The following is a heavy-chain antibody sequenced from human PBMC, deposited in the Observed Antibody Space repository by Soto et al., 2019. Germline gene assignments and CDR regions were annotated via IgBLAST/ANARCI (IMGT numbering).Heavy chain of an antibody. CDR3: AKGSRSSGPRGWFDP. CDR2: ISGSGGST. D-gene: IGHD6-19*01. Sequence: EVQLLESGGGLVQPGGSLRLSCPASGFTFSSYAMSCVRQAPGKGLEWVSAISGSGGSTYYADSVKGRFTISRDNSKNTLYLQMNSLRAEDTAVYYCAKGSRSSGPRGWFDPWGQGTLVTVSS. CDR1: GFTFSSYA. V-gene: IGHV3-23*01. J-gene: IGHJ5*02.